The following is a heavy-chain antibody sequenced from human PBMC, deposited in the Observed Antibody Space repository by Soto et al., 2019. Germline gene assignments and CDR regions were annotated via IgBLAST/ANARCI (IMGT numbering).Heavy chain of an antibody. CDR1: GGSISSGGYY. CDR3: ARVVAVSDKEADY. D-gene: IGHD2-15*01. J-gene: IGHJ4*02. V-gene: IGHV4-31*03. CDR2: IYSSGST. Sequence: QVQLQESGPGLVKPSQTLSLTCTVSGGSISSGGYYWSWIRQHPGKGLEWIGYIYSSGSTYYNPSLKSRVTISVDPSKNLFSLKLSSVTAADTAVYYCARVVAVSDKEADYWGQGTLVTVSS.